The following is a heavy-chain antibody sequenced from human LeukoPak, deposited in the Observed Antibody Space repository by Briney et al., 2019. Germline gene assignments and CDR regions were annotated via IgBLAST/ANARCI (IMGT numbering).Heavy chain of an antibody. CDR1: GFTFSSYG. D-gene: IGHD6-19*01. V-gene: IGHV3-21*01. J-gene: IGHJ3*02. CDR2: ISSSSSYI. CDR3: ASLPIAVAPDAFDI. Sequence: GGSLRLSCAASGFTFSSYGMNWVRQAPGKGLEWVSSISSSSSYIYYADSVKGRFTISRDNAKNSLYLQMNSLRAEDTAVYYCASLPIAVAPDAFDIWGQGTMVTVSS.